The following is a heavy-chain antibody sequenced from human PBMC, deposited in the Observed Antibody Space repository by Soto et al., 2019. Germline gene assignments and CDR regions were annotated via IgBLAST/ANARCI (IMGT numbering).Heavy chain of an antibody. CDR3: ARSGYWYYYDSSGYSYGMDV. CDR1: GYSFTSYW. CDR2: IYPGDSDT. D-gene: IGHD3-22*01. Sequence: PGESLKISCKGSGYSFTSYWIGWVRQMPGKGLERMGIIYPGDSDTRYSPSFQGQVTISADKSISTAYLQWSSLKASDTAMYYCARSGYWYYYDSSGYSYGMDVWGQGTTVTVSS. J-gene: IGHJ6*02. V-gene: IGHV5-51*01.